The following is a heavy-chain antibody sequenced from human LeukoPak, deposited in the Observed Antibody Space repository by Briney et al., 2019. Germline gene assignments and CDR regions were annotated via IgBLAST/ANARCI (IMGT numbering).Heavy chain of an antibody. D-gene: IGHD3-10*01. J-gene: IGHJ4*02. CDR3: ARGYYYGSGSQGRDY. V-gene: IGHV3-30*04. CDR2: ISYDGSNK. Sequence: GGSLRLSCAASGFTFSSYAMHWVRQAPGKGLEWVAVISYDGSNKYYADSVKGRFTISRDNSKNTLYLQMNSLRAEDTAVYYCARGYYYGSGSQGRDYWGQETLVTVSS. CDR1: GFTFSSYA.